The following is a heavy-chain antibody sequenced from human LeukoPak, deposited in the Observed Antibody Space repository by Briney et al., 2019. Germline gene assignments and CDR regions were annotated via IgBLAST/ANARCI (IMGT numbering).Heavy chain of an antibody. D-gene: IGHD2-21*01. CDR1: AFTLSSQW. CDR2: INSEGKST. Sequence: GGSLRLSCVSSAFTLSSQWMHWVRQVPGRRPMWVSGINSEGKSTAYADSVKGRFTISRDNARNTMYLQMNSLRAEDTAVYYCASTPPERCSGHDCYPYFDYWGQGTLVTVSS. V-gene: IGHV3-74*03. J-gene: IGHJ4*02. CDR3: ASTPPERCSGHDCYPYFDY.